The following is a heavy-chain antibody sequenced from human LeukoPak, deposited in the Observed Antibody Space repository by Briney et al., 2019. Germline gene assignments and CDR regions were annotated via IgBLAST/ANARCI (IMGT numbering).Heavy chain of an antibody. Sequence: XAXSWVRQAPXXGLXXVSAISGSGGSTYYADSVKGRFTISRDNSKNTLYLQMNSLRAEDTAVYYCAKDRGFVTPSDVWGQGTTVTVSS. D-gene: IGHD3-10*01. CDR2: ISGSGGST. CDR3: AKDRGFVTPSDV. J-gene: IGHJ6*02. V-gene: IGHV3-23*01. CDR1: XA.